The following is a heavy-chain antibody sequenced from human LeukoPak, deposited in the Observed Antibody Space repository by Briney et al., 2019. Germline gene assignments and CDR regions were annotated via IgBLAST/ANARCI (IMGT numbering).Heavy chain of an antibody. J-gene: IGHJ4*02. CDR1: GFTFSSYA. CDR2: ISGSGGST. D-gene: IGHD4-17*01. CDR3: AKRPYYGDYGIRDY. V-gene: IGHV3-23*01. Sequence: AGGSLRLSCAASGFTFSSYAMSWVRQAPGKGLEWVSAISGSGGSTYYADSVKGRFTISRDNSKNTLYLQMNSLRAEDTAVYYCAKRPYYGDYGIRDYWGQGTLVTVSS.